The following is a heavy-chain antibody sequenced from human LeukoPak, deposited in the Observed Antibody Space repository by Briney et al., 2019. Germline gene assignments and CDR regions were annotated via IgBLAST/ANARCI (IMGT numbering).Heavy chain of an antibody. CDR2: ISYDGSNK. J-gene: IGHJ6*02. CDR1: GFTFSSYG. Sequence: AGRSLRLSCAASGFTFSSYGMHWVRQAPGKGLEWVVVISYDGSNKYYADSVKGRFTISRDNSKNTLYLQMNSLRAEDTAVYYCAKDYTRYYYGMDVWGQGTTVTVSS. V-gene: IGHV3-30*18. CDR3: AKDYTRYYYGMDV.